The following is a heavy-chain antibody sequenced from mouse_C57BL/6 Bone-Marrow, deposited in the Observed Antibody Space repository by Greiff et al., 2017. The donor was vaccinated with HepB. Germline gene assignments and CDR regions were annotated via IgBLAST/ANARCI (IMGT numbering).Heavy chain of an antibody. J-gene: IGHJ3*01. Sequence: QVQLQQPGAELVKPGASVKLSCKASGYTFTSYWMQWVKQRPGQGLEWIGEIDPSDSYTNYNQKFKGKATLTVDTSSSTAYMQLSSLTSEDSAVYYSARVGSNFWFAYWGQGTLVTVSA. CDR1: GYTFTSYW. CDR3: ARVGSNFWFAY. CDR2: IDPSDSYT. D-gene: IGHD2-5*01. V-gene: IGHV1-50*01.